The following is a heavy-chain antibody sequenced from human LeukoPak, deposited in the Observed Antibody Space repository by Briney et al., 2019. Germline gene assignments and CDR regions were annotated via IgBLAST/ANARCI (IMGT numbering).Heavy chain of an antibody. Sequence: GGSLRLSCAVSGFTFTNFAMMWVRQAPGTGLQWLSSITGDGATYYAGSVRGRFMVYRDTSKNTLYLQMNSLTAEDTALYYCAKGAAAGLVDWFDPWGQGTLVTVSS. D-gene: IGHD6-25*01. V-gene: IGHV3-23*01. J-gene: IGHJ5*02. CDR3: AKGAAAGLVDWFDP. CDR1: GFTFTNFA. CDR2: ITGDGAT.